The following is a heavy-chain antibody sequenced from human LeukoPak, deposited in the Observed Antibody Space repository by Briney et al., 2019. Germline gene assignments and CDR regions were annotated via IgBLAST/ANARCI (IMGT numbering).Heavy chain of an antibody. CDR3: ARRYFDY. CDR2: ISSDGNHK. CDR1: GFTFSNYG. J-gene: IGHJ4*02. Sequence: GGSLRLSCAASGFTFSNYGIHWVRQAPGKGLEWVAVISSDGNHKYYADSVKGRFTISRDNAKDSLYLQMNSLRAEDTAVYYCARRYFDYWGQGTLVTVSS. V-gene: IGHV3-30*03.